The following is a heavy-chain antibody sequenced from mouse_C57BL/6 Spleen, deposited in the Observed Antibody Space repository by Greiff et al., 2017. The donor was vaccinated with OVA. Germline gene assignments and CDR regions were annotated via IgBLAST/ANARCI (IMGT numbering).Heavy chain of an antibody. D-gene: IGHD1-1*01. J-gene: IGHJ2*01. Sequence: EVQLQQSGPGLVKPSQSLSLTCSVTGYSITSGYYWNWIRQFPGNKLEWMGYISYDGSNNYNPSLKNRNSITRDTSKNQFFLKLNSVTTEDTATYYCARDDYYYGSSRFDYWGKGTTLTVSS. CDR1: GYSITSGYY. CDR3: ARDDYYYGSSRFDY. V-gene: IGHV3-6*01. CDR2: ISYDGSN.